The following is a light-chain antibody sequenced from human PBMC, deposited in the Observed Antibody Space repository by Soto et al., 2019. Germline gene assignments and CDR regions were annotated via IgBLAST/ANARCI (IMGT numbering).Light chain of an antibody. CDR2: GAS. CDR1: QSVSSN. V-gene: IGKV3-15*01. CDR3: QQYNNWPPLN. Sequence: EIVMTQSPATLSVSPGERATLSCRASQSVSSNLAWYQQKPGQAPRLLIYGASTRATGIPARFSGSGSGTEFTLTISSLQSEDFAVYYCQQYNNWPPLNLGGGTKVEI. J-gene: IGKJ4*01.